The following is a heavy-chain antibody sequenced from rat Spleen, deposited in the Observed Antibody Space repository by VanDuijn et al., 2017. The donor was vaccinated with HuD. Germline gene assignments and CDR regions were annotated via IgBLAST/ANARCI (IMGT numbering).Heavy chain of an antibody. V-gene: IGHV5-29*01. J-gene: IGHJ2*01. Sequence: EVQLVESDGGLVQPGRSLKLSCAASGFTFSDYYMAWVRQAPTKGLEWVATINYDGSSTYYRDSVKGRFTISRDNAKSTLHLQMDSLRSEDTATFYCTKGGNYDLDYWGQGVMVTVSS. CDR2: INYDGSST. CDR1: GFTFSDYY. D-gene: IGHD1-1*01. CDR3: TKGGNYDLDY.